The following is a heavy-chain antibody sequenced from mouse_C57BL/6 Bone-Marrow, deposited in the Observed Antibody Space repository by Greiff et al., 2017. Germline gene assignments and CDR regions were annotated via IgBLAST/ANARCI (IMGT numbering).Heavy chain of an antibody. V-gene: IGHV1-69*01. D-gene: IGHD2-5*01. CDR3: ARARPYYSNPDC. CDR2: IYPSDSYT. Sequence: QVQLQQPGAELVMPGASVKLSCKASGYSFTSSWMHWVKQRPGQGLEWLGEIYPSDSYTNYNQKFKGKSTLPVDKSSSTAYMQLSSLTSEDSAVYYCARARPYYSNPDCWDRGNTLTVSA. J-gene: IGHJ2*01. CDR1: GYSFTSSW.